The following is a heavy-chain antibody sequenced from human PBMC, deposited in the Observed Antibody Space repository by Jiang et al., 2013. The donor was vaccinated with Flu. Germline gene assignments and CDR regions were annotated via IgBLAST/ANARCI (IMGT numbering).Heavy chain of an antibody. CDR2: INAGNGNT. J-gene: IGHJ6*02. Sequence: SGAEVKKPGASVKVSCKASGYTFTSYAMHWVRQAPGQRLEWMGWINAGNGNTKYSQKFQGRVTITRDTSASTAYMELSSLRSEDTAVYYCARYTYYYGSGRGSSYGMDVWGQGTTVTVSS. CDR1: GYTFTSYA. V-gene: IGHV1-3*01. D-gene: IGHD3-10*01. CDR3: ARYTYYYGSGRGSSYGMDV.